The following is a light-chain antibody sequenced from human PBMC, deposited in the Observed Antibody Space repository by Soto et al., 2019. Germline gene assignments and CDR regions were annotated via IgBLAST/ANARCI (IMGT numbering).Light chain of an antibody. Sequence: DIQMTQSPSSLSASVGDRVTITCRASENIRNYLNWYQQKLGKAPKLLISAALSMQSGVPSRFSGSGTGTVFTLNISSLQPDDSATYYCQQSYSLPYTFGQGTKVEIK. V-gene: IGKV1-39*01. CDR3: QQSYSLPYT. CDR1: ENIRNY. J-gene: IGKJ2*01. CDR2: AAL.